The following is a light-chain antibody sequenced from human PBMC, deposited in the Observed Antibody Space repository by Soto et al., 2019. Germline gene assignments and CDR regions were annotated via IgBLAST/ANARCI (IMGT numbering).Light chain of an antibody. V-gene: IGLV2-23*01. CDR3: CSYAGSSTWV. CDR1: SSDVGCYNL. J-gene: IGLJ1*01. CDR2: EGS. Sequence: QSALTQRASVSGSPGQSITISCTGTSSDVGCYNLVSWYQQHPGKAPKLMIYEGSKRPSGVSNRFSGSKSGNTASLTISGLQAEDDADYYCCSYAGSSTWVFGTGTKLTVL.